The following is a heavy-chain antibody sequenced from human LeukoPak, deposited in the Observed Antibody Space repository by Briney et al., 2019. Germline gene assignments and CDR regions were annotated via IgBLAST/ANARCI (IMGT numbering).Heavy chain of an antibody. V-gene: IGHV4-59*01. J-gene: IGHJ6*03. CDR2: ISYSDST. D-gene: IGHD2-2*02. CDR3: ARDLGDCSSTSCYTGGYYYYYMDV. CDR1: GGSISSGY. Sequence: KPSETLSLTCTVSGGSISSGYWSWIRQPPGKGLEWIGYISYSDSTRYSPSLKSRVTMSIDTSINQFSLKVTSVTAADTAVYYCARDLGDCSSTSCYTGGYYYYYMDVWGKGTTVTVSS.